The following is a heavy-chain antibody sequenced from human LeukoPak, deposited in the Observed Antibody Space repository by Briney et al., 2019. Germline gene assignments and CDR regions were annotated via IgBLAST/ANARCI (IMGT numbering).Heavy chain of an antibody. J-gene: IGHJ1*01. CDR1: GYTYNHYD. CDR3: ERDGRCDYSYFYSFAY. D-gene: IGHD4-11*01. V-gene: IGHV1-18*04. Sequence: ASVKVSCQATGYTYNHYDNTWDGQAPGQGLEWMAWISIYNDNRRYAQKFQGRVTLTIDKTTTTAYMELTGLRSDEAATYYCERDGRCDYSYFYSFAYWGQGTLVTVSS. CDR2: ISIYNDNR.